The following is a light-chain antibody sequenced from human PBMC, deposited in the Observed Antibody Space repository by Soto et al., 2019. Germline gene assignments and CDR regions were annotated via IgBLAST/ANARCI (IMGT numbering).Light chain of an antibody. CDR3: LSPDSSGTSWV. CDR1: ALPKQF. Sequence: SYELTQPPSMSVSPEQTARITCSGDALPKQFAYWYQQKPAQAPLLVIYKDTERPSGIPERFSGSNSGTTVTLTISGVQAEDEADYYCLSPDSSGTSWVFGGGTKLTVL. V-gene: IGLV3-25*02. CDR2: KDT. J-gene: IGLJ3*02.